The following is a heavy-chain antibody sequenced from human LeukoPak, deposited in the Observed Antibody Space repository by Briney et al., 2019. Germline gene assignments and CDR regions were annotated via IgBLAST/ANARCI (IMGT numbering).Heavy chain of an antibody. V-gene: IGHV1-69*04. D-gene: IGHD3-22*01. J-gene: IGHJ4*02. CDR1: GGTFSSYA. CDR3: ARAPTRNYYDSSGYHDY. Sequence: SVKVSCKASGGTFSSYAISWVRQAPGQGLEWMGRIIPILGIANYAQKFQGRVTITADKSTSTAYMELSSLRSEDTAVYYCARAPTRNYYDSSGYHDYWGQGTLVTVSS. CDR2: IIPILGIA.